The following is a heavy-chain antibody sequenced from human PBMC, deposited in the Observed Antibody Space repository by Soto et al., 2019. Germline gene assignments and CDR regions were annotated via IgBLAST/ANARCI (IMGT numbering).Heavy chain of an antibody. CDR1: GFTFGGSY. D-gene: IGHD2-15*01. CDR2: ISPGSRYP. V-gene: IGHV3-11*06. J-gene: IGHJ5*02. CDR3: VRGGGGGLFDP. Sequence: GGSLRLSCAGSGFTFGGSYMSWIRQAPGKGLEWLSYISPGSRYPAYADPVKGRFTISRDNAKRSLYLQMMSLTAEDTAIYYCVRGGGGGLFDPWGQGTIVTVSS.